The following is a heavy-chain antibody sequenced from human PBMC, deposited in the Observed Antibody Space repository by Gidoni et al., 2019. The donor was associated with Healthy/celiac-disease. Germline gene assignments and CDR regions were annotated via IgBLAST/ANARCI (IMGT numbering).Heavy chain of an antibody. D-gene: IGHD3-10*01. CDR1: GGTFSSYA. Sequence: QVQLVQSGAEVKKPGSSVKVSCKASGGTFSSYAISWVRQAPGKGLEWQGGIIPIFGIANYAQKFQGRVTITADKSTSTAYMELSSLRSEDTAVYDCARSCSPCPDITMVRGNYYYGMDVWGQGTTVTVSS. V-gene: IGHV1-69*17. CDR3: ARSCSPCPDITMVRGNYYYGMDV. CDR2: IIPIFGIA. J-gene: IGHJ6*02.